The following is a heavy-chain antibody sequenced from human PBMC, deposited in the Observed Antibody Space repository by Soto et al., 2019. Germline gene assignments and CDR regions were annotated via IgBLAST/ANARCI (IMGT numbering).Heavy chain of an antibody. D-gene: IGHD2-15*01. Sequence: PSETLSLTCTVSGGSISSYYWSWIRQPPGKGLEWIGYIYYSGRTNYNPSLKSRVTISVDTSKNQFSLKLSSVTAADTAVYYCAGTRGYCSGGSCPTVVDYWGQGTLVT. CDR1: GGSISSYY. V-gene: IGHV4-59*01. J-gene: IGHJ4*02. CDR2: IYYSGRT. CDR3: AGTRGYCSGGSCPTVVDY.